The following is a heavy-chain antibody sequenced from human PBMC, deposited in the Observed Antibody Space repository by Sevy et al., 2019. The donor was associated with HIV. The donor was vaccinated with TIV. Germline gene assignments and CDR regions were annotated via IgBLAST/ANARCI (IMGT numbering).Heavy chain of an antibody. Sequence: SQTISLTCAISGDSVSSNNAAWNWIRQSPSRDLEWLGRTFCRSNWYTDYAISVKSRITINPDRSKNQLSRQLHSVTPEETAVYYCARDGLTYGAMDVWGQGTTVTVSS. V-gene: IGHV6-1*01. CDR3: ARDGLTYGAMDV. D-gene: IGHD1-20*01. CDR2: TFCRSNWYT. CDR1: GDSVSSNNAA. J-gene: IGHJ6*02.